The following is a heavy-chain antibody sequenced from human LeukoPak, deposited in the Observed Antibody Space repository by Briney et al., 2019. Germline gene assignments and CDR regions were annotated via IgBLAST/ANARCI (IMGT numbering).Heavy chain of an antibody. J-gene: IGHJ4*02. Sequence: PSETLSLTCAVSAYSISNGYYWSCIRQPPGKGLEWIGSIYHSGSTYYNPSLKSRVTISVGTSKNQFSLKLSSVTAADTAVYYCARAAYYYDTSGYYYDYWGQGTLVTVSS. CDR3: ARAAYYYDTSGYYYDY. V-gene: IGHV4-38-2*01. D-gene: IGHD3-22*01. CDR2: IYHSGST. CDR1: AYSISNGYY.